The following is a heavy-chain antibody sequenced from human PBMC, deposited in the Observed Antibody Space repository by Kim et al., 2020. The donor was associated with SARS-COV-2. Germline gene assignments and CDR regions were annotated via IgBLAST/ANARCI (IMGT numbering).Heavy chain of an antibody. CDR3: ARSWAGYDILTGSPFDWFDP. CDR1: GFTFSSYA. CDR2: ISYDGSNK. V-gene: IGHV3-30-3*01. J-gene: IGHJ5*02. D-gene: IGHD3-9*01. Sequence: GGSLRLPCAASGFTFSSYAMHWVRQAPGKGLEWVAVISYDGSNKYYADSVKGRFTISRDNSKNTLYLQMNSLRAEDTAVYYCARSWAGYDILTGSPFDWFDPWGQGTLVTVSS.